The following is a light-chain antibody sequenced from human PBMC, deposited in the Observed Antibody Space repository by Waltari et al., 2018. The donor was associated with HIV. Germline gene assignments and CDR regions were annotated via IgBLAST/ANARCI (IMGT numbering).Light chain of an antibody. CDR2: GAS. CDR1: QSVGNN. V-gene: IGKV3-15*01. Sequence: EIVMTQSPASLSMSPGERATLSCRASQSVGNNLAWYHQKPGQAPTLLIYGASTRATGIPARFRGSGSGTEFTLTISSLQPEDFALYYCQQYDNWPPRFGQGTKVEIK. CDR3: QQYDNWPPR. J-gene: IGKJ1*01.